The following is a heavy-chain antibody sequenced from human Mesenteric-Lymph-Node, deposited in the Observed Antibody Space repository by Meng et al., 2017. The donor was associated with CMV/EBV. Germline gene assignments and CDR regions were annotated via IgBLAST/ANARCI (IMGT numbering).Heavy chain of an antibody. D-gene: IGHD3-9*01. CDR3: ARIASRDILTGYEPSGLAGDY. J-gene: IGHJ4*02. CDR2: ISGPNGRT. CDR1: GYTFNSYG. Sequence: ASVKVSCKASGYTFNSYGINWVRQAPGQGLDWVGWISGPNGRTKSAQKLQGRVTMTTDTSTSTAYMEMRKLRSDDTAVYYCARIASRDILTGYEPSGLAGDYWGQGSLVTVSS. V-gene: IGHV1-18*01.